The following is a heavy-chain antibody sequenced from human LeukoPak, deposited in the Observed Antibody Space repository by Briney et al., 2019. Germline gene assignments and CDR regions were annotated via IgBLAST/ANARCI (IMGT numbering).Heavy chain of an antibody. CDR1: GGSFSGYY. CDR2: IYYSGST. Sequence: SETLSLTCAVYGGSFSGYYWGWIRQPPGKGLEWIGSIYYSGSTYHNPSLKSRVSISVDTSKNQFSLKLSTVTAADTAVYYCARAGGFTMVRGAVNNWFDPWGQGTLVTVSS. V-gene: IGHV4-34*01. J-gene: IGHJ5*02. D-gene: IGHD3-10*01. CDR3: ARAGGFTMVRGAVNNWFDP.